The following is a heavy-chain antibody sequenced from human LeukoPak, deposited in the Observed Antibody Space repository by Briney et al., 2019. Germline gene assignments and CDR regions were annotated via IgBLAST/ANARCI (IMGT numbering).Heavy chain of an antibody. V-gene: IGHV3-66*02. CDR1: GFTVSSNY. CDR2: SYSGGST. D-gene: IGHD3-10*01. CDR3: ARITMVRGVIIAFHY. Sequence: GSLRLSCAASGFTVSSNYMSWVRQAPGKGLEWVAVSYSGGSTYYADSVHGRFTISRHDSKNALYLQRNGLRAEYTAVYDCARITMVRGVIIAFHYWCQGTLVSVPS. J-gene: IGHJ4*02.